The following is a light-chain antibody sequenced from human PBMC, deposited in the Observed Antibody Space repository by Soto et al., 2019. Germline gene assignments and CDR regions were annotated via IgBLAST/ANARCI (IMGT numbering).Light chain of an antibody. Sequence: QSALTQPPSVSGSPGQSVTISCTGTSSDVGSYNRVSWYQQPPGTAPKLMIHEVSNQPSGVPDRFSGSKSGNTASLTISGLQAEDEADYYCSSYTSSSTLVFGGGTKLTVL. V-gene: IGLV2-18*02. J-gene: IGLJ2*01. CDR1: SSDVGSYNR. CDR3: SSYTSSSTLV. CDR2: EVS.